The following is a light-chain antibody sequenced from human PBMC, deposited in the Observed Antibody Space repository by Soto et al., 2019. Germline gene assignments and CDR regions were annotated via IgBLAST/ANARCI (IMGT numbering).Light chain of an antibody. Sequence: EIVLTQSPGTLSLSPGETATLSCRASQTIGRNYLAWYQQKPGQAPRLLIYGASSRATGIPDRFSGSGSGTDFTLTISRLEPEDFAVYYCQQYGDSPWTFGQGTKVDIK. V-gene: IGKV3-20*01. J-gene: IGKJ1*01. CDR2: GAS. CDR3: QQYGDSPWT. CDR1: QTIGRNY.